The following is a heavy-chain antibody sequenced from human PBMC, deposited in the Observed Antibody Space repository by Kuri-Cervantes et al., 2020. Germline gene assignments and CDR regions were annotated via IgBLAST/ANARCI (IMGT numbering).Heavy chain of an antibody. CDR3: ARINWNYASWFDP. CDR1: GFTFSSYG. D-gene: IGHD1-7*01. Sequence: GESLKISCAASGFTFSSYGMHWVRQAPGKGLEWVAVISYDGSNKYYADSVKGRFTVSRDNSRNTMYLQMNSLRVEDMAIYYCARINWNYASWFDPWGQGTLVTVSS. J-gene: IGHJ5*02. CDR2: ISYDGSNK. V-gene: IGHV3-30*03.